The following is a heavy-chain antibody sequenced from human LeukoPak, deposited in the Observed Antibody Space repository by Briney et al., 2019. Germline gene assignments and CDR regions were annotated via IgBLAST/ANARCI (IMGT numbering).Heavy chain of an antibody. J-gene: IGHJ3*02. CDR3: ARVSTVGTDAFDI. CDR2: ISSSSSYI. V-gene: IGHV3-21*01. D-gene: IGHD4-23*01. CDR1: GFTFSSYS. Sequence: GGSLRLSCAASGFTFSSYSMTWVRQAPGKGLEWVSSISSSSSYIYYADSVEGRFTISRDNAKNSLYLQMNSLRAEDTAVYYCARVSTVGTDAFDIWGQGTMVTVSS.